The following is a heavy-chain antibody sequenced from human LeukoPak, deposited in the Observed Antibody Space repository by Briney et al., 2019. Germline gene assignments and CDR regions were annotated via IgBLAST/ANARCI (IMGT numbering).Heavy chain of an antibody. CDR3: AKESPIAVAGEGSGFDY. V-gene: IGHV3-23*01. CDR1: GFAFSSYG. J-gene: IGHJ4*02. Sequence: GGSLRLSCAASGFAFSSYGMSWVRQAPGKGLEWVSAISGSGGSTYYADSVKGRFTISRDNSKNTLYLQMNSLRAEDTAVYYCAKESPIAVAGEGSGFDYWGQGTLVTVSS. CDR2: ISGSGGST. D-gene: IGHD6-19*01.